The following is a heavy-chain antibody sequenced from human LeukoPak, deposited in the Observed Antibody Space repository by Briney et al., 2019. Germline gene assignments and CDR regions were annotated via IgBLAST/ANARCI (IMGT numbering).Heavy chain of an antibody. J-gene: IGHJ3*02. CDR2: AFYSGTT. V-gene: IGHV4-39*07. CDR1: GGSISGRNFY. Sequence: SETLSLACTVSGGSISGRNFYWVWIRQPPGKGLEWIGSAFYSGTTYYNPSLKSRVTISVDTSKNQFSLKLSSVTAADTAVYYCARVTSGWYDDAFDIWGQGTMVTVSS. CDR3: ARVTSGWYDDAFDI. D-gene: IGHD6-19*01.